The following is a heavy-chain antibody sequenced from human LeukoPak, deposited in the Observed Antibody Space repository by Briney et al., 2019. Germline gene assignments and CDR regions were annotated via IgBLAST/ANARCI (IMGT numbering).Heavy chain of an antibody. J-gene: IGHJ4*02. D-gene: IGHD3-10*01. CDR3: ARHLGSSGSYPFDY. V-gene: IGHV4-39*01. CDR1: GGSISSSSYY. CDR2: IYYSGST. Sequence: SETLSLTCTVSGGSISSSSYYWGWIRQPPGKGREWIGSIYYSGSTYYNSSLKSRVTMSVDMSKNQFSLILTSVTAADTAVYYCARHLGSSGSYPFDYWGQGTLVTVSS.